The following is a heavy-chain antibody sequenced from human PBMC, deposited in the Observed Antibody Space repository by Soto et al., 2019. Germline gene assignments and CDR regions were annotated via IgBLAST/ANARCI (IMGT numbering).Heavy chain of an antibody. CDR3: ARAIVGPTTTGWLDP. V-gene: IGHV1-69*13. J-gene: IGHJ5*02. D-gene: IGHD1-26*01. CDR2: SIPIFGTA. CDR1: GGTFSSYA. Sequence: ASVKVSCKASGGTFSSYASSWVRQAPGQGLEWMGGSIPIFGTANYAQKFQGRVTITADESTSTAYMELSSLRFEDTAVYYCARAIVGPTTTGWLDPWGQGTLVTVSS.